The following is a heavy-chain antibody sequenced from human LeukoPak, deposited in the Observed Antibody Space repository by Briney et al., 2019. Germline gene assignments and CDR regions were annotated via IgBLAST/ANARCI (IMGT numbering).Heavy chain of an antibody. Sequence: SETLSLTCTVSGGSISSGSYYWSWIRQPAGKGLEWIGRIYTSGSTNYNPSLKSRVTISVDTSKNQFSLKLSSVTAADTAVYYCARVRGSYHDYWGQGTLVTVSS. D-gene: IGHD1-26*01. CDR2: IYTSGST. J-gene: IGHJ4*02. CDR3: ARVRGSYHDY. CDR1: GGSISSGSYY. V-gene: IGHV4-61*02.